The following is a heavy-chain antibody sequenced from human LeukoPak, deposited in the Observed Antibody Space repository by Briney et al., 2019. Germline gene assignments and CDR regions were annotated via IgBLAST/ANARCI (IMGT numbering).Heavy chain of an antibody. D-gene: IGHD5-18*01. CDR2: IYYSGSS. Sequence: SETLSLTCTVSGGSISSYYWSWIRQPPGKGLEWIGYIYYSGSSNYNPSLKSRVTISLDTSKNQFSLKLSSVTAADTAVYYCAWMTAMVTGDYWGQGTLVTVSS. CDR1: GGSISSYY. J-gene: IGHJ4*02. CDR3: AWMTAMVTGDY. V-gene: IGHV4-59*08.